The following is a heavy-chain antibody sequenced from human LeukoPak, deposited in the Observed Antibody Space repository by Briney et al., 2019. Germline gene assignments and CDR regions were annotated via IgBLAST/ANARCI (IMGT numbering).Heavy chain of an antibody. J-gene: IGHJ4*02. CDR1: GFTFSSYS. D-gene: IGHD1-26*01. CDR3: ARDLPTFSGSWGDYFDY. Sequence: GGSLRLSCAASGFTFSSYSMNWVRQAPGKGLEWVSSISSSSSYIYYADSVKGRFTISRDNAKNSLYLQMNSLRAEDTAVYYCARDLPTFSGSWGDYFDYWGQGTLVTVSS. V-gene: IGHV3-21*01. CDR2: ISSSSSYI.